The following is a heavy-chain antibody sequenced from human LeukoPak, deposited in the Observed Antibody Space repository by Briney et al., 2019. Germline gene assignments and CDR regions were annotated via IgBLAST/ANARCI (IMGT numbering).Heavy chain of an antibody. CDR2: INHSGST. D-gene: IGHD2-15*01. Sequence: SETLSLTCAVYGGSFSGYYWSWIRQPPGKGLEWIGEINHSGSTNYNPSLKSRVTISVDTSKNQFSLKLSSVTAADTAVYCCARGREGVTHLDAFDIWGQGTMVTVSS. J-gene: IGHJ3*02. CDR1: GGSFSGYY. V-gene: IGHV4-34*01. CDR3: ARGREGVTHLDAFDI.